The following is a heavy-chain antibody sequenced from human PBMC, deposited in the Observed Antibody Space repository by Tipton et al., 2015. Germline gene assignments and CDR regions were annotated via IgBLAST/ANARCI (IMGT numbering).Heavy chain of an antibody. V-gene: IGHV4-59*04. CDR3: ARARGRHGGLFDS. D-gene: IGHD4-23*01. CDR1: GAFINSYY. CDR2: ISHSGNT. Sequence: TLSLTCTVSGAFINSYYWSWIRQPPGKGLEWIGSISHSGNTYYNPSLKSRVTMSRDTSKTQFSLKMSSVTASDTAVYYCARARGRHGGLFDSWGQGILVTVSS. J-gene: IGHJ4*02.